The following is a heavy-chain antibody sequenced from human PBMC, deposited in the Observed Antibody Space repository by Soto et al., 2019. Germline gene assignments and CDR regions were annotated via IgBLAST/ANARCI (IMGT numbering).Heavy chain of an antibody. CDR1: GGSISSYY. CDR2: IYDSGTT. D-gene: IGHD2-15*01. Sequence: PSETLSLTCTVSGGSISSYYWSWSRQPPGKGLEWTGSIYDSGTTNYNPSLKSRVTISGNMSKNQFSLKLSSVTAADTAVYYCARGPKVAASYYYGMDVWGQGTTVTVS. CDR3: ARGPKVAASYYYGMDV. V-gene: IGHV4-59*01. J-gene: IGHJ6*02.